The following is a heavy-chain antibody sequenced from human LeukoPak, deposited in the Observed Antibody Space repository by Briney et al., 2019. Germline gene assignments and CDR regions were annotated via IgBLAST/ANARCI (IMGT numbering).Heavy chain of an antibody. V-gene: IGHV1-69*06. CDR2: IIPIFGTA. CDR1: GGTFSSYA. Sequence: GASLKVSCKASGGTFSSYAISWVRQAPGQGLEWMGGIIPIFGTANYAQKFQGRVTITADKSTSTAYMELSSLRSEDTAVYYCASVYYYDSSGYWSYYFDYWGQGTLVTVSS. CDR3: ASVYYYDSSGYWSYYFDY. D-gene: IGHD3-22*01. J-gene: IGHJ4*02.